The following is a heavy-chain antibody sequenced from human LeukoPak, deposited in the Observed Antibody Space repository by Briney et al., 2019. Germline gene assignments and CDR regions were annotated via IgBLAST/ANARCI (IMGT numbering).Heavy chain of an antibody. D-gene: IGHD4-17*01. V-gene: IGHV3-53*01. J-gene: IGHJ4*02. Sequence: GGSLRLSCTASGFTFSTAYLTWVRQAPGKGLEWISLIFSGGATSYADSVKGRFTISRDNSKNTLILQMSSLRAEDTAVYYCARFQGYGDSRYYFDYWGQGTLVTVSS. CDR3: ARFQGYGDSRYYFDY. CDR1: GFTFSTAY. CDR2: IFSGGAT.